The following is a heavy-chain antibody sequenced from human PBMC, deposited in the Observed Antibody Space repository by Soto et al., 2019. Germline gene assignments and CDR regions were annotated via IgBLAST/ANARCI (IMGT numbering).Heavy chain of an antibody. J-gene: IGHJ4*02. D-gene: IGHD6-13*01. V-gene: IGHV1-3*01. CDR3: ARDAGSSWYYFDY. Sequence: RASVKVSCKASGYTFTSYAMHWLRQSPGQRLEWMGWINAGNGNTKYSQKFQGRVTITRDTSASTAYMELSSLRSEDTAVYYCARDAGSSWYYFDYWGQGTLVTVSS. CDR1: GYTFTSYA. CDR2: INAGNGNT.